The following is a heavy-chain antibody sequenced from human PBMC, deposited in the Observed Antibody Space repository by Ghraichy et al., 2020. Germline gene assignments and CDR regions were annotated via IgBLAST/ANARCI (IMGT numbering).Heavy chain of an antibody. CDR1: GGSISSSSYY. CDR2: IYYSGST. CDR3: ARQERDVPLRIAVAGHFDY. V-gene: IGHV4-39*01. Sequence: SQTLSLTCTVSGGSISSSSYYWGWIRQPPGKGLEWIGSIYYSGSTYYNPSLKSRVTISVDTSKNQFSLKLSSVTAADTAVYYCARQERDVPLRIAVAGHFDYWGQGTLVTVSS. J-gene: IGHJ4*02. D-gene: IGHD6-19*01.